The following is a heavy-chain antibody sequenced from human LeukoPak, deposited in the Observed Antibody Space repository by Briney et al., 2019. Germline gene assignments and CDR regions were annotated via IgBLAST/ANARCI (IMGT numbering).Heavy chain of an antibody. CDR2: ISWNSGSI. CDR3: AKGLARSFGVVIPYYFDY. Sequence: GGSLRLSCAASGFTFDDYAMHWVRQAPGKGLEWVSGISWNSGSIGYADSVKGRFTISRDNAKNSLYLQMNSLRAEDMALYYCAKGLARSFGVVIPYYFDYWGQGTLVTVSS. CDR1: GFTFDDYA. J-gene: IGHJ4*02. V-gene: IGHV3-9*03. D-gene: IGHD3-3*01.